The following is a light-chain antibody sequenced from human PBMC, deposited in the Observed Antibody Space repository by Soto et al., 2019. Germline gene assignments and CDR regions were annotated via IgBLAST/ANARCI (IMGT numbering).Light chain of an antibody. V-gene: IGLV2-14*03. J-gene: IGLJ1*01. CDR1: SSDLGRYNY. CDR2: DVS. CDR3: SSYTSTTTEV. Sequence: ALTQPASVSGSPGQSIAISCTGTSSDLGRYNYVSWYQQYLGKAPKLIIYDVSSRPSGVSNRFSGSKSGNMASLTISGLQAEDEADYYCSSYTSTTTEVFGTGTKVTVL.